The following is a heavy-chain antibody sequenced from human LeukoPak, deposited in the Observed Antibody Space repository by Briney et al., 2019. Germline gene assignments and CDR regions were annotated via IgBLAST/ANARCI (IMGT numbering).Heavy chain of an antibody. V-gene: IGHV3-21*01. CDR1: GFTFSTYS. Sequence: GGSLRLSCAASGFTFSTYSMNWVRQAPGKGLEWVSSITGRSYTYYADSVKGRFTISRDNAKNSLYLQMNSLRVEDTAVYCATRGGWYPRAFDHWGQGTLVTVSS. J-gene: IGHJ5*02. CDR2: ITGRSYT. D-gene: IGHD6-19*01. CDR3: ATRGGWYPRAFDH.